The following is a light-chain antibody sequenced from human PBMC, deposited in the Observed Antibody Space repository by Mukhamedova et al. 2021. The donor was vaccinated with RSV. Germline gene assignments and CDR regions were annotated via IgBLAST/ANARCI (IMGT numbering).Light chain of an antibody. CDR2: EVS. Sequence: EVSNRPSGVSNRFSGSKSGNKASLTISGLQAEDEADYYCSSYTSSSRVFGGGTKLTVL. V-gene: IGLV2-14*01. CDR3: SSYTSSSRV. J-gene: IGLJ2*01.